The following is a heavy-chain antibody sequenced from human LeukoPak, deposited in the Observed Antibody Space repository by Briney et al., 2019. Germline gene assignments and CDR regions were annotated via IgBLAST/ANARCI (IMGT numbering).Heavy chain of an antibody. V-gene: IGHV3-23*01. Sequence: GGSLRLSCAASGFTFSSYAMSWVRQAPGKGLEWVSAISGSGGSTYYADSVKGRFTISRDISKNTLYLQMNSLRAEDTAVYYCAKGITVRSYFDYWGQGTLVTVSS. CDR1: GFTFSSYA. CDR3: AKGITVRSYFDY. J-gene: IGHJ4*02. D-gene: IGHD1-20*01. CDR2: ISGSGGST.